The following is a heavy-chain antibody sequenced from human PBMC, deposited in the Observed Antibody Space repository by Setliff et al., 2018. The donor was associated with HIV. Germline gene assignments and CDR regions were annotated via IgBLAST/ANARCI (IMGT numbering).Heavy chain of an antibody. D-gene: IGHD3-22*01. CDR1: GGSISSGSYY. J-gene: IGHJ4*02. V-gene: IGHV4-61*09. CDR2: IYTSGST. Sequence: SETLSLTCTVSGGSISSGSYYWSWIRQPAGKGLEWIGHIYTSGSTNYNPSLKSRVTISVDTSKNQFSLKLSSVTAADTAVSYCARLTTTYYYDSSAYYHPVWGQGTLVTVSS. CDR3: ARLTTTYYYDSSAYYHPV.